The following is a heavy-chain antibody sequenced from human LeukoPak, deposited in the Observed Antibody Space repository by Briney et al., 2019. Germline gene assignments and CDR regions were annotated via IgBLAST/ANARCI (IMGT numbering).Heavy chain of an antibody. CDR2: IYSGGGT. D-gene: IGHD3-22*01. CDR1: GFIVSNNY. CDR3: ARGFHYERSGYCPFDY. V-gene: IGHV3-53*01. Sequence: GGSLRLSCAASGFIVSNNYMNWVRQAPGKGLEWVSIIYSGGGTHYADSVKGRFTISRDNSKNTLYLQVNSLRADDTAVYYCARGFHYERSGYCPFDYWGPGTLVTVSS. J-gene: IGHJ4*02.